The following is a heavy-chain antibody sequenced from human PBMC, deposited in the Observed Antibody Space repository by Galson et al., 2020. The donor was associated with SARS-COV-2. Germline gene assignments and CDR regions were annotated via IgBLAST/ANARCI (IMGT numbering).Heavy chain of an antibody. CDR3: ARNPYCGGDCYSRLDV. CDR2: IIPIFGTA. Sequence: SVKVSCRASGGTFSSYAISWVRQAPGQGLEWMGGIIPIFGTANYAQKFQGRVTITADESTSTAYMELSSLRSEDTAVYYCARNPYCGGDCYSRLDVWGQGTTVTVSS. CDR1: GGTFSSYA. D-gene: IGHD2-21*02. J-gene: IGHJ6*02. V-gene: IGHV1-69*13.